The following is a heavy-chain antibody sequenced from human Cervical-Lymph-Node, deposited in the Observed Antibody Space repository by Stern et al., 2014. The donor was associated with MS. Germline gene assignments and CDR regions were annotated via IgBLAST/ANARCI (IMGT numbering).Heavy chain of an antibody. CDR3: AHRPLAASGSSHFDY. CDR1: GFSFHTRGVG. V-gene: IGHV2-5*02. Sequence: QVTLKESGPTLVKPTQTLTLTCTFSGFSFHTRGVGVGWIRQPPGKALEWLALIYWDGDTGYSPSLKTRLTITKDTSKNQVLLTMTNMDPVDTATYYCAHRPLAASGSSHFDYWGPGTLVTVTS. D-gene: IGHD3-10*01. J-gene: IGHJ4*02. CDR2: IYWDGDT.